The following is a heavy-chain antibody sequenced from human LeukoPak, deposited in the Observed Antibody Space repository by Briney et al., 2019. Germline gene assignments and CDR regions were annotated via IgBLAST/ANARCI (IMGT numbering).Heavy chain of an antibody. CDR3: ARHFGDAYRRSFDF. J-gene: IGHJ4*02. CDR2: IFSSGST. V-gene: IGHV4-59*08. CDR1: GDSISSYY. Sequence: SETLSLTCTVSGDSISSYYWSWIRQPPGKGLEWIGYIFSSGSTNYNPSLKSRVTISVDTSKNQFSLKLSSVTATDTAVYYCARHFGDAYRRSFDFWGQGSPVTVSS. D-gene: IGHD5-24*01.